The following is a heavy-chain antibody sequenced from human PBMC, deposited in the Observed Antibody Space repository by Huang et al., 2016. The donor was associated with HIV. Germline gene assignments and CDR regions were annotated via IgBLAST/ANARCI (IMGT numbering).Heavy chain of an antibody. Sequence: QLVESGGGVVQPGRSLRLACAASGFSFSTYGLHWVRQAPGKGLEWVAVRSYDGSNKYYAHSVKGRFTISRDTSENKVYLQMNSLRHEDTAVYYCAKDGADEEWDIDYWGQGTLVTVSS. D-gene: IGHD1-26*01. CDR3: AKDGADEEWDIDY. J-gene: IGHJ4*02. V-gene: IGHV3-30*18. CDR2: RSYDGSNK. CDR1: GFSFSTYG.